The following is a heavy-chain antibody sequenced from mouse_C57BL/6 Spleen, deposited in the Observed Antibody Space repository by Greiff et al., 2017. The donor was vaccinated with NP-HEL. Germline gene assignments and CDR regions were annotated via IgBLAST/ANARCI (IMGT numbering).Heavy chain of an antibody. CDR3: ASSLLLRSLYYAMDY. Sequence: VQLQQSGAELVKPGASVKLSCTASGFNIKDYYMHWVKQRTEQGLEWIGRIDPEDGETKYAPKFQGKATITADTSSSTAYLQLSSLTSEDTAVYYCASSLLLRSLYYAMDYWGQGTSVTVSS. V-gene: IGHV14-2*01. J-gene: IGHJ4*01. CDR1: GFNIKDYY. CDR2: IDPEDGET. D-gene: IGHD1-1*01.